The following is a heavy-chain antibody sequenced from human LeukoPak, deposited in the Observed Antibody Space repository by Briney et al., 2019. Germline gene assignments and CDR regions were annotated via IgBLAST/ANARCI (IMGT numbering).Heavy chain of an antibody. CDR2: TYYRSKWHN. CDR3: ARLAVAGTDFDY. Sequence: SQTLSLTCAISGDSVCSNSAAWNWIRQSPSRGLEWLVRTYYRSKWHNHYAVSVKSRITINPDTSKNQFSLQLNSVTPEDTAVYYCARLAVAGTDFDYWGQGTPVTVSS. D-gene: IGHD6-19*01. J-gene: IGHJ4*02. V-gene: IGHV6-1*01. CDR1: GDSVCSNSAA.